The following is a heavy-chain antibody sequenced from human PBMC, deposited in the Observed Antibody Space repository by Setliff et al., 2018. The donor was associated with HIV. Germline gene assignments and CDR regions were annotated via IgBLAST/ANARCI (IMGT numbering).Heavy chain of an antibody. Sequence: PSETLSLTCSVSGASISTGEYYWSWVRQYPGRGLEWIGYIYHTGGTSYNPSLRSRLSASLDTSRNQFSLKLTSVTAADTAIYYCARYHIGGIQYFQHWGQGALVTVSS. V-gene: IGHV4-30-4*01. J-gene: IGHJ1*01. CDR3: ARYHIGGIQYFQH. D-gene: IGHD2-21*01. CDR1: GASISTGEYY. CDR2: IYHTGGT.